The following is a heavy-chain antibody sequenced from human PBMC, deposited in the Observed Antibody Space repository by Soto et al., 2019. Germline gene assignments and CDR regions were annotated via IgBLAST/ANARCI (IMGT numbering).Heavy chain of an antibody. CDR3: ASRKSSPYFDY. CDR1: GGSISSGDYY. V-gene: IGHV4-30-4*01. J-gene: IGHJ4*02. D-gene: IGHD3-10*01. Sequence: SETLSLTCTVSGGSISSGDYYWSWIRQPPGKGLEWIGNIYYSGSTYYNPSLKSRVTISIDTSKNQFSLKLSSVTSADTAVYYCASRKSSPYFDYWGQGTLVTVSS. CDR2: IYYSGST.